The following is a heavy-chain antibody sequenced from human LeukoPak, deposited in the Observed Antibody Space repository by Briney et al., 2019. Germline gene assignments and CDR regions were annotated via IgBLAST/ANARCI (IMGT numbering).Heavy chain of an antibody. CDR3: AGVDKPCSGEICYSGWFDP. CDR1: GGSISSYY. V-gene: IGHV4-59*12. CDR2: IYYSGST. D-gene: IGHD2-15*01. J-gene: IGHJ5*02. Sequence: SGTLCLTRAVSGGSISSYYWSWIREPPGKGLEWMGYIYYSGSTDYNPPPQSRVTISVDTSKNQISLKLSSVTAADTAVYYCAGVDKPCSGEICYSGWFDPWGQGTLVTVSS.